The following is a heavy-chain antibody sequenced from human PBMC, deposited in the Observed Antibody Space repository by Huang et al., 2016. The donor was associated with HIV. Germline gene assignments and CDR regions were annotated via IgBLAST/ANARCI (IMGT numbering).Heavy chain of an antibody. V-gene: IGHV1-8*02. D-gene: IGHD4-17*01. Sequence: QVHLVQSGAEVKKPGASVKVSCKASGYTFTNYDINWGRQAPGRGLEWMGWRNPNTGNTGVAQSFQGRVTMTRKTSITTAYMELTSLTSEDTAVYYCARSAYGDLDYWGLGTLVIVSS. CDR2: RNPNTGNT. CDR1: GYTFTNYD. J-gene: IGHJ4*02. CDR3: ARSAYGDLDY.